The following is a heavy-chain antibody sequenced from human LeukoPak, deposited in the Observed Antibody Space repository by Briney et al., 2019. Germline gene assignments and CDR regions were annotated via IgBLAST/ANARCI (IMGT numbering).Heavy chain of an antibody. V-gene: IGHV3-7*01. J-gene: IGHJ4*02. Sequence: GGSLRLSCEASRFAFISYWASGVRQAPGKGVEWVANIKQDGDSQNYVDSVRGRFTISKDNTENSVYLQMNSLRAEDTAAYNGARSLCPEDYCRQGILVTVSS. CDR1: RFAFISYW. CDR2: IKQDGDSQ. CDR3: ARSLCPEDY.